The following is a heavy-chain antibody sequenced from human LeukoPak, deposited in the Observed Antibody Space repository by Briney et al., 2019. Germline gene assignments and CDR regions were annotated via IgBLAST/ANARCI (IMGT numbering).Heavy chain of an antibody. J-gene: IGHJ4*02. Sequence: ASVKVSRKASGYTFTDYYFHWVRQAPGQGLEWMGWINANSGGTNYALKFQGRVTMTRDTSSTTVYMELSSLESDDTAVYYCARDLTGYYPADYWGQGTLVTVSS. V-gene: IGHV1-2*02. D-gene: IGHD3-9*01. CDR3: ARDLTGYYPADY. CDR1: GYTFTDYY. CDR2: INANSGGT.